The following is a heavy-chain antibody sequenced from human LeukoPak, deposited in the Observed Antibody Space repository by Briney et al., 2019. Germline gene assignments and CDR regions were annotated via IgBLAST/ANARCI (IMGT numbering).Heavy chain of an antibody. CDR1: GGSFSGYY. V-gene: IGHV4-34*01. CDR3: ARGGFGCSSSSCSNWFDP. CDR2: INHSGST. J-gene: IGHJ5*02. D-gene: IGHD2-2*01. Sequence: PSETLSLTCAVYGGSFSGYYWSWIRQPPGKRLEWIGEINHSGSTNYNPSLKSRVTMSLDTSKNQFSLKLSSVTAADTAVYYCARGGFGCSSSSCSNWFDPWGQGTLVTVSS.